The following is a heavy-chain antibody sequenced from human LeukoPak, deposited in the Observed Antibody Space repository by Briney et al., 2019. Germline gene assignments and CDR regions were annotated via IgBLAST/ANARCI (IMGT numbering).Heavy chain of an antibody. Sequence: GGSLRLSCSASGFSFSSYTMTWVRQAPGKGPEWVSIISGGGDTTFYTDSVKGRFTISRDNSKNTLYLQMNSLRAEDTAVYYCAKDKGGKQYYDILTGYDYFDYWGQGTLVTVSS. V-gene: IGHV3-23*01. CDR2: ISGGGDTT. CDR1: GFSFSSYT. D-gene: IGHD3-9*01. CDR3: AKDKGGKQYYDILTGYDYFDY. J-gene: IGHJ4*02.